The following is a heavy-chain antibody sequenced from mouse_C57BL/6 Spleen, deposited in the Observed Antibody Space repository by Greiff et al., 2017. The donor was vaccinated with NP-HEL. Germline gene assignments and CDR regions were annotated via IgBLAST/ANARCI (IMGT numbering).Heavy chain of an antibody. D-gene: IGHD1-1*01. CDR3: AREGGYYYFDY. Sequence: VNVVESGPELVKPGASVKISCKASGYAFSSSWMNWVKQRPGKGLEWIGRIYPGDGDTNYNGKFKGKATLTADKSSSTAYMQLSSLTSEDSAVYFCAREGGYYYFDYWGQGTTLTVSS. V-gene: IGHV1-82*01. J-gene: IGHJ2*01. CDR2: IYPGDGDT. CDR1: GYAFSSSW.